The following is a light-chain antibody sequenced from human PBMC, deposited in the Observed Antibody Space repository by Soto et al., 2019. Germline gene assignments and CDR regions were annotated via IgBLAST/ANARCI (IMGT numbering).Light chain of an antibody. CDR2: TTS. V-gene: IGKV3-20*01. CDR1: QSVSSNY. Sequence: EIVLTQSPGTLSLSPGERATLSCRASQSVSSNYLAWYQQKPGQAPRLLIYTTSSRATGIPDRFGGSGSGTDFTLPISRLEPEDFAVYYCQQYGSSPWTFGQGTKVEIK. J-gene: IGKJ1*01. CDR3: QQYGSSPWT.